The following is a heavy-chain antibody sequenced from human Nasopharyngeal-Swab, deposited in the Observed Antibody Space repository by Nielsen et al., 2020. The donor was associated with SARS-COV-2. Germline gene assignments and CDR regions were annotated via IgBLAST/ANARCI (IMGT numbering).Heavy chain of an antibody. CDR1: GYRFSTYW. CDR3: AIDYGSGTYGLDV. Sequence: GESLKISCKGSGYRFSTYWINWVRQMPGKGLEWMGIIYRGDSATRYSPSFQGQVSISVDKSITTAYLQWNSLKASDTATYFCAIDYGSGTYGLDVWGQGTRVTVSS. D-gene: IGHD3-10*01. V-gene: IGHV5-51*01. J-gene: IGHJ6*02. CDR2: IYRGDSAT.